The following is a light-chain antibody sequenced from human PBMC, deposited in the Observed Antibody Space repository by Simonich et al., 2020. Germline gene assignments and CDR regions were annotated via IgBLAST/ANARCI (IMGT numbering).Light chain of an antibody. V-gene: IGKV4-1*01. CDR2: WAS. J-gene: IGKJ1*01. CDR1: QSVLYSSNNKNY. Sequence: DIVMTQSPDSLAVSLGERATINCKSSQSVLYSSNNKNYLAWYPQKPGQPPKLLIYWASTRESGVPDRFSGSGSGTDFTLTISSLQAEDVAVYYCQQYNNWPRTFGQGTKVEIK. CDR3: QQYNNWPRT.